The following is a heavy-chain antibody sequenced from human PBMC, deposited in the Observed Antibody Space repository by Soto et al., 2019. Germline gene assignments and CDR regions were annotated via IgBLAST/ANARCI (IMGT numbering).Heavy chain of an antibody. D-gene: IGHD1-1*01. J-gene: IGHJ4*02. Sequence: ASVKVSCKVSGYTLTELSMHWVRQAPGKGLEWMGGFDPEDGETIYAQKFQGRVTMTEDTSTDTAYMELSSLRSEDTAVYSCATDRELERSKGRGFDYWGQGTLVTVSS. CDR3: ATDRELERSKGRGFDY. CDR1: GYTLTELS. CDR2: FDPEDGET. V-gene: IGHV1-24*01.